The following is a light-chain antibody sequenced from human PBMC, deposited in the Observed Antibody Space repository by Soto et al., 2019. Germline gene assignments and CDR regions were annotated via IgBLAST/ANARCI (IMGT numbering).Light chain of an antibody. CDR3: CSYAGSRTFYV. V-gene: IGLV2-23*03. J-gene: IGLJ1*01. CDR1: SSDVGSYNL. CDR2: EGS. Sequence: QSALTQPASVSGCPGQSITISCTGTSSDVGSYNLVSWYQQHPGKAPKLMIYEGSKRPSGVSNRFSGSKSGNTASLTISGLQAEDEADYYCCSYAGSRTFYVFGTGTKLTVL.